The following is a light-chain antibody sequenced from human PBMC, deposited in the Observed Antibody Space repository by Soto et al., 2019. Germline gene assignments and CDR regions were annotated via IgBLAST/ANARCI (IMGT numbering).Light chain of an antibody. Sequence: EIVLTQSPGTLSLSPGERATLSCRASQSIGSNYLAWYQQKPGQAPRLFIYGASSRATGIPDRFSGSGFGTDFTLTISRLEPEDFAVYYCHQYGGSPYTFGQGTKLQIK. J-gene: IGKJ2*01. CDR2: GAS. CDR3: HQYGGSPYT. CDR1: QSIGSNY. V-gene: IGKV3-20*01.